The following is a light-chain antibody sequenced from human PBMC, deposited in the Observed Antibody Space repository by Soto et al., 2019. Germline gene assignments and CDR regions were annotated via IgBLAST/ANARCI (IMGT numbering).Light chain of an antibody. CDR3: QQRSNWPPTWT. V-gene: IGKV3-11*01. CDR2: DAS. J-gene: IGKJ1*01. CDR1: HSVSNY. Sequence: EIVLTQSPDTLPLSPGERATLSCRASHSVSNYLAWYQQKPGQAPRLLIYDASNRATGIPARFSGSGSGTDLTLTISSLEPEDFAVYYCQQRSNWPPTWTFGQGTKVDIK.